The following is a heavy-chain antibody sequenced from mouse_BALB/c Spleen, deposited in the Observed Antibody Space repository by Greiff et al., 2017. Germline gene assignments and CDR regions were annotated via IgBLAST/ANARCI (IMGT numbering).Heavy chain of an antibody. CDR3: ARDSSYGNYDYFDY. CDR1: GFSLTSYG. D-gene: IGHD2-1*01. CDR2: IWAGGST. V-gene: IGHV2-9*02. J-gene: IGHJ2*01. Sequence: VMLVESGPGLVAPSQSLSITCTVSGFSLTSYGVHWVRQPPGKGLEWLGVIWAGGSTNYNSALMSRLSISKDNSKSQVFLKMNSLQTDDTAMYYCARDSSYGNYDYFDYWGQGTTLTVSS.